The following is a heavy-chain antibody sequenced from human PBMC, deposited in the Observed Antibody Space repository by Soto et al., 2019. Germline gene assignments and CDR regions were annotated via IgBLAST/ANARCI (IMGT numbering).Heavy chain of an antibody. CDR1: GDSMSSSDYY. D-gene: IGHD3-3*01. J-gene: IGHJ5*02. CDR3: ARASYDDDFWSGYSLDWFDP. V-gene: IGHV4-39*01. Sequence: SETLSLTCAVSGDSMSSSDYYWGWIRQPPGKGLEWIGSIYYSGSTYYNPSLQSRVAISVDTSKNQFSLKLSSVTAADTAVYYCARASYDDDFWSGYSLDWFDPWGQGTLVTVSS. CDR2: IYYSGST.